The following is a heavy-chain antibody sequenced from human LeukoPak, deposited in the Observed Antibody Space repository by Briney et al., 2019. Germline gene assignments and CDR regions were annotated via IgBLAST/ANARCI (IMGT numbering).Heavy chain of an antibody. CDR1: GYTFTSYG. V-gene: IGHV1-18*01. Sequence: ASMKVSCKASGYTFTSYGISWVRQAPGQGLEWMGWISAYNGYTNYAQNFQGRVTMTTDASTSTAYMELRSLRSDDTAVYYCVREVTVVRGVITFYHYNGMDVWGQGTAVTVSS. D-gene: IGHD3-10*01. CDR3: VREVTVVRGVITFYHYNGMDV. J-gene: IGHJ6*02. CDR2: ISAYNGYT.